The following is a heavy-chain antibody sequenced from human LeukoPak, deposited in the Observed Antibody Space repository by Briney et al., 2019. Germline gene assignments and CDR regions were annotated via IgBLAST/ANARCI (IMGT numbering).Heavy chain of an antibody. CDR3: ARDLPPDDSSGYYFGSAFDI. V-gene: IGHV4-4*07. J-gene: IGHJ3*02. CDR1: GGSITSFY. D-gene: IGHD3-22*01. Sequence: PSETLSLTCTVPGGSITSFYWSWIRQPAGKGLEWIGRIYTSGSTNYNPSLKSRVTMSVDTSKNQFSLKLNSVTAADTAVYYCARDLPPDDSSGYYFGSAFDIWGQGTMVTVSS. CDR2: IYTSGST.